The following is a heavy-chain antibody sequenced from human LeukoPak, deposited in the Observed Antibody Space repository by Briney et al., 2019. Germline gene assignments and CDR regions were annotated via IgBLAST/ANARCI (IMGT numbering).Heavy chain of an antibody. V-gene: IGHV3-30-3*01. J-gene: IGHJ4*02. D-gene: IGHD2-21*01. CDR2: ISYDGSNK. Sequence: GGSLRLTCVASGFTFSSYAMSWVRQAPGKGLEWVAVISYDGSNKYYADSVKGRFTISRDNSKNTLYLQMNSLRAEDTAVYYCARGTMGDCLDYWGQGTLVTVSS. CDR3: ARGTMGDCLDY. CDR1: GFTFSSYA.